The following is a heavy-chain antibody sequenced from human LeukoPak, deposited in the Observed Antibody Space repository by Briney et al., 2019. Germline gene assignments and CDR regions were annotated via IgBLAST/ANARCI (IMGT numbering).Heavy chain of an antibody. V-gene: IGHV4-34*01. CDR1: GGSFSGYY. Sequence: SETLSLTCAVYGGSFSGYYWSWIRQPPGKGLEWIGEINRSGSTNYNPSLKSRVTISVDTSKNQFSLKLSSVTAADTAVYYCARYFSSSGYYFPYNWFDPWGQGTLVTVSS. CDR2: INRSGST. J-gene: IGHJ5*02. CDR3: ARYFSSSGYYFPYNWFDP. D-gene: IGHD3-22*01.